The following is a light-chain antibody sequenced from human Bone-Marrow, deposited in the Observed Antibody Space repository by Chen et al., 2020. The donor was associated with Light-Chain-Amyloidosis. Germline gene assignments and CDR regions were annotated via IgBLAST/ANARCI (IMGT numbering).Light chain of an antibody. CDR2: EGT. Sequence: QSALTQPASVSGSPGQSITISCTGTSSAVGGDNHVPWYQQHPDKAPKLMIYEGTNRPSWVPCRFSSSKSDNTASLTISGLETEGEADYFCSSYTITNTLVFGSGTRVTVL. V-gene: IGLV2-14*01. CDR1: SSAVGGDNH. CDR3: SSYTITNTLV. J-gene: IGLJ1*01.